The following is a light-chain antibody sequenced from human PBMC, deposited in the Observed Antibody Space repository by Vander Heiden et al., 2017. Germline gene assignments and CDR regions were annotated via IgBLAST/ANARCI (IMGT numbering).Light chain of an antibody. V-gene: IGLV1-51*02. CDR2: ENN. Sequence: QSVLTQPPSVSAAPGQKVTISCSGSGSNIANNYVSWYQHLPGTAPKLLIYENNKRPSGIPDRFSGSKSGASATLGITGLQTGDEADYYCASWDSSLSGVVFGGGTKLTVL. J-gene: IGLJ2*01. CDR1: GSNIANNY. CDR3: ASWDSSLSGVV.